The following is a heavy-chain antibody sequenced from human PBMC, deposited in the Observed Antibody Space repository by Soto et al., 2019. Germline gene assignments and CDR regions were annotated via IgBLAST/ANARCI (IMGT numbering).Heavy chain of an antibody. J-gene: IGHJ5*02. V-gene: IGHV3-13*01. Sequence: PGGSLRLSCAASRFTFSSYDMHWVRQATGKGLEWVSAIGTAGDTYYPGSVKGRFTISRENAKNSLYLQMNSLRAGDTAVYYCARGHYDILTGYSGFDPWGQGTLVTVSS. CDR3: ARGHYDILTGYSGFDP. D-gene: IGHD3-9*01. CDR2: IGTAGDT. CDR1: RFTFSSYD.